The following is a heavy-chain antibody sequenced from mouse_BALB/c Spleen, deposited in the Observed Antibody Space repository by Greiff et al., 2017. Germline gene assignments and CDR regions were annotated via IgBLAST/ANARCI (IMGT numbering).Heavy chain of an antibody. CDR3: ARHDGSSYWFAY. CDR1: GFTFSSYG. Sequence: EVKLVESGGDLVKPGGSLKLSCAASGFTFSSYGMSWVRQTPDKRLAWVATISSGGSYTYYPDSVKGRFTISRDNAKNTLYLQMSSLKSEDTAMYYCARHDGSSYWFAYWGQGTLVTVSA. J-gene: IGHJ3*01. CDR2: ISSGGSYT. D-gene: IGHD1-1*01. V-gene: IGHV5-6*01.